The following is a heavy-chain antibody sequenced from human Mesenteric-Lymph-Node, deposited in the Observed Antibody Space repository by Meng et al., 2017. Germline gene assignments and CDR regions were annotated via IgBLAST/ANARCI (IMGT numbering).Heavy chain of an antibody. J-gene: IGHJ5*02. Sequence: SVKVSCKASGGTFSSYAISWVRQAPGQGLEWMGGIIPIFGTANYAQKFQGRVTITTDESTSTAYMELSSLRAEDTAVYYCARAMIRYFDWLSWFDPWGQGTLVTVSS. CDR2: IIPIFGTA. V-gene: IGHV1-69*05. CDR3: ARAMIRYFDWLSWFDP. CDR1: GGTFSSYA. D-gene: IGHD3-9*01.